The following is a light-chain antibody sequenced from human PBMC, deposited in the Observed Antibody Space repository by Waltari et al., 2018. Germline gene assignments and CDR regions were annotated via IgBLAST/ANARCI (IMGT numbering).Light chain of an antibody. CDR1: PSYVGLLDF. CDR2: GVS. J-gene: IGLJ3*02. V-gene: IGLV2-11*01. CDR3: CSYAGSFVWV. Sequence: QSALTQPRSVSGSPEQSVTISCTGVPSYVGLLDFAPWYQQHPGKAPEVLIYGVSRRPSGIPDRFSGSKSGNTASLTISGLRAEDEADYYCCSYAGSFVWVFGGGTTLSV.